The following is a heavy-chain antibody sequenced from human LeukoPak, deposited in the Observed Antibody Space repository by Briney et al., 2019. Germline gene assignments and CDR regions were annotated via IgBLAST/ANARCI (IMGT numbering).Heavy chain of an antibody. V-gene: IGHV1-2*02. Sequence: GASVKVSCKTSGFTFVGHYMHWVRQAPGQGLEWMGWINPDSGGTDYPQKFRGRVTMTRDTSSNTLYMELSSLRSDDTAVYYCARLGGEQGYYYRSGSNHYFDHWGQGTLVTVSS. D-gene: IGHD3-10*01. CDR2: INPDSGGT. CDR3: ARLGGEQGYYYRSGSNHYFDH. J-gene: IGHJ4*02. CDR1: GFTFVGHY.